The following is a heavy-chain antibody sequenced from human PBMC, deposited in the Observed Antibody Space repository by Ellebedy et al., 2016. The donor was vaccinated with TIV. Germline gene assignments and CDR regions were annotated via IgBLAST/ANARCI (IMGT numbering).Heavy chain of an antibody. Sequence: GESLKISXAASGFTFSSYAMSWVRQAPGKGLEWVSAISSSGDNTYYADSVKGRFTISRDNSKNTLYLQMNSLRAEDTAVYYCAKSLFYGDSAFDYWGQGTLVTVSS. CDR3: AKSLFYGDSAFDY. CDR1: GFTFSSYA. V-gene: IGHV3-23*01. CDR2: ISSSGDNT. J-gene: IGHJ4*02. D-gene: IGHD4-17*01.